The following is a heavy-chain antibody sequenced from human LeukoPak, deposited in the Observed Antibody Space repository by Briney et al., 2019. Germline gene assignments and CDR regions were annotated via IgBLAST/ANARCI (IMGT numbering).Heavy chain of an antibody. Sequence: GASVKVSCKASGYTFTSYDINWVRQATGQGLEWMGWMNPNSGNTGYAQKFQGRVTITRNTSISTAYMELSSLRSEDTAVYYCARRRAQAAGTREWDYWGQGTLVTVSS. CDR1: GYTFTSYD. CDR2: MNPNSGNT. D-gene: IGHD6-13*01. CDR3: ARRRAQAAGTREWDY. V-gene: IGHV1-8*03. J-gene: IGHJ4*02.